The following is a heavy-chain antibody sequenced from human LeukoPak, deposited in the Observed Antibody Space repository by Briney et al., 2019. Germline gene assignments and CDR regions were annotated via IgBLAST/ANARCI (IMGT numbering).Heavy chain of an antibody. CDR3: ARYGSGSYRESDS. V-gene: IGHV4-59*01. CDR2: IYYSGST. Sequence: SETLSLTCTVSGGSISSYYWSWIRQPPGKGLEWIGYIYYSGSTNYNPSLKSRVTISVDTSKNQFSLKLSSVTAADTAVYYCARYGSGSYRESDSWGQGTLVTVSS. D-gene: IGHD3-10*01. CDR1: GGSISSYY. J-gene: IGHJ4*02.